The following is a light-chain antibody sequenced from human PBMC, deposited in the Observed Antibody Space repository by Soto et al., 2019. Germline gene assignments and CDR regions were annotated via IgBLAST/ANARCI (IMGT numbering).Light chain of an antibody. CDR3: SSYTIRDSLYV. CDR2: DVN. CDR1: RSDVAAYNY. J-gene: IGLJ1*01. Sequence: QSALTQPASVSGSPGQSITISCTGTRSDVAAYNYVSWYQRHPVKAPKLLIYDVNSRPSGVSDRFSGSKSGNTASLTISGLQTEDEADYYCSSYTIRDSLYVFGSGTKLTVL. V-gene: IGLV2-14*01.